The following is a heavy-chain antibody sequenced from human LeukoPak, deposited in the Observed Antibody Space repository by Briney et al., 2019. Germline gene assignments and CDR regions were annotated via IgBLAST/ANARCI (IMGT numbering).Heavy chain of an antibody. CDR1: GFNFRTYS. Sequence: GGSLRLSCAASGFNFRTYSMNWVRQAPGKGLEWVSSISSSNSYIQYLDSVKGRFTISRDNAKNSVYLQMNSLRAEDTAVYYCARGSRFGVVGRDAFDIWGQGTVVTVSS. CDR3: ARGSRFGVVGRDAFDI. J-gene: IGHJ3*02. CDR2: ISSSNSYI. V-gene: IGHV3-21*01. D-gene: IGHD3-3*01.